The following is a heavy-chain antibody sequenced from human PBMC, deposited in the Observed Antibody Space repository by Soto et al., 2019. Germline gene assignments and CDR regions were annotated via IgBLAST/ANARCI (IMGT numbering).Heavy chain of an antibody. J-gene: IGHJ5*02. CDR2: IYYSGST. Sequence: QLQLQESGPGLVKPSETLSLTCTVSGGSISSSSYYWGWIRQPPGKGLEWIGSIYYSGSTYYNPSLKSRVTISVDTSKNQFSLKLSSVTAADTAVYYCARHKSEGSSTRKLLNWFDPWGQGTLVTVSS. D-gene: IGHD2-2*01. CDR3: ARHKSEGSSTRKLLNWFDP. CDR1: GGSISSSSYY. V-gene: IGHV4-39*01.